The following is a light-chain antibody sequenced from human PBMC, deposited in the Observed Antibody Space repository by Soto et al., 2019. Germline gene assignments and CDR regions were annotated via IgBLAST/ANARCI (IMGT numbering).Light chain of an antibody. CDR1: QSVRDN. V-gene: IGKV3-15*01. J-gene: IGKJ4*01. CDR2: GTS. Sequence: EIVMTQSPATLSVSPGERATLSCRASQSVRDNLAWYQQQPGQPPRLLIYGTSIRATGIPARFSGGASGTEFTLTISSLQSEDLAVYYCQQYDSWPLTVGGGTKVEIK. CDR3: QQYDSWPLT.